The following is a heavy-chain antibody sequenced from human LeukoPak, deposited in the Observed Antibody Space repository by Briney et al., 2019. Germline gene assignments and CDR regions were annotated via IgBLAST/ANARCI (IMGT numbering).Heavy chain of an antibody. CDR2: INPNSGGT. J-gene: IGHJ3*02. Sequence: ASVKVSCKASGYTFTTYGISWLRQAPGQGLECVGWINPNSGGTNYAQKFQGRVTMTRDTSITTAYMELSRLRSDDTAVYYCARKIVGTKGDAFDIWGQGTMVTVSS. CDR3: ARKIVGTKGDAFDI. D-gene: IGHD1-26*01. V-gene: IGHV1-2*02. CDR1: GYTFTTYG.